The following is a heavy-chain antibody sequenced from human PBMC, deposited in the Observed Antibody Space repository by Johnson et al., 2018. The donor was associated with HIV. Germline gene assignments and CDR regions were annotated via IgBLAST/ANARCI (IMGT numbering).Heavy chain of an antibody. J-gene: IGHJ3*02. CDR3: AKIIGYSSGLEI. D-gene: IGHD6-19*01. Sequence: MQLVESGGGLVQPGGSLRLSCAASGFTFSNAWMSWVRQAPGKGLEWVGRIKSKTDGGTTDYAAPVKGRFTISRDNAKNSLYLQMNSLRAEDTAVYYCAKIIGYSSGLEIWGQGTMVTVSS. CDR2: IKSKTDGGTT. CDR1: GFTFSNAW. V-gene: IGHV3-15*01.